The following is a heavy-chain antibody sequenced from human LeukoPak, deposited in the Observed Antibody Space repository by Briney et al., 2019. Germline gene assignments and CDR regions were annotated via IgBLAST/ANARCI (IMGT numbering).Heavy chain of an antibody. CDR3: AAGVFSGYYYMDV. CDR1: GYTFTNYY. Sequence: ASVKVSCKASGYTFTNYYIHWVRQAPGQGLEWMGLINPGGDNTDYAQNFQGRVTMTRDTSTSTVYMGLSSLRSEDTAVYYCAAGVFSGYYYMDVWGKGTTVTVSS. V-gene: IGHV1-46*01. D-gene: IGHD2-21*01. J-gene: IGHJ6*03. CDR2: INPGGDNT.